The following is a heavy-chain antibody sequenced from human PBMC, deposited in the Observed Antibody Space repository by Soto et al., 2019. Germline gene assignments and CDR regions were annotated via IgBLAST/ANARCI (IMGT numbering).Heavy chain of an antibody. CDR3: ARPDHGEHEFFFQY. CDR2: ISSIGST. D-gene: IGHD4-17*01. J-gene: IGHJ4*02. Sequence: SETLSLTCTFSVASIISTTKYCGWIRQPPGRGLEWIGTISSIGSTYYNPSLEGRVTISVDTSKNQFSLKVTSVTAADTGLYYCARPDHGEHEFFFQYWCQGTLVIVSS. CDR1: VASIISTTKY. V-gene: IGHV4-39*01.